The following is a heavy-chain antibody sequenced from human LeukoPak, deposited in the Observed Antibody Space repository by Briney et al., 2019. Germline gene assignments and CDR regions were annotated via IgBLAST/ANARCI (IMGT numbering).Heavy chain of an antibody. CDR1: GGSISSYY. CDR2: IYYSGST. J-gene: IGHJ6*03. Sequence: PSETLSLTCTVSGGSISSYYWSWIRQPPGKGLEWIGYIYYSGSTNYNPSLKSRVTISVDTSKNQFSLKLSSVTAADTAVYYCARDHSSGWPYYYYYMDVWGKGTTVTISS. D-gene: IGHD6-19*01. CDR3: ARDHSSGWPYYYYYMDV. V-gene: IGHV4-59*01.